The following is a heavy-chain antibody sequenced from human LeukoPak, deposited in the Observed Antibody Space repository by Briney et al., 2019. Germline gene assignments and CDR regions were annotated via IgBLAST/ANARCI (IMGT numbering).Heavy chain of an antibody. V-gene: IGHV3-48*03. CDR1: GFTLGSYE. CDR3: AREEAEIIDY. D-gene: IGHD5-24*01. Sequence: GGSLRLSCAASGFTLGSYEMNWVRQAPGTGLEWVSYISSSGSTIYYADSVKGRFTISRDNAKNSLYLQMNSLRAEDTAVYYCAREEAEIIDYWGQGTLVTVSS. J-gene: IGHJ4*02. CDR2: ISSSGSTI.